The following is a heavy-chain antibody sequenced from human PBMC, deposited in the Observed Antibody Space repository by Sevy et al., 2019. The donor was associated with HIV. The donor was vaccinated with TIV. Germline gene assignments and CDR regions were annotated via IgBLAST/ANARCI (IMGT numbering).Heavy chain of an antibody. CDR2: INSGSGAI. CDR1: GFMFNSYS. D-gene: IGHD3-16*02. CDR3: VRTVSGTFRYDDY. V-gene: IGHV3-48*01. J-gene: IGHJ4*02. Sequence: GGSLRLSCAASGFMFNSYSMNWVRQAPGMGLEWLSYINSGSGAISYADSVKGRFTISRDNAKNSLYLQMNSLRAEDTAVYYCVRTVSGTFRYDDYWGQGTLVTVSS.